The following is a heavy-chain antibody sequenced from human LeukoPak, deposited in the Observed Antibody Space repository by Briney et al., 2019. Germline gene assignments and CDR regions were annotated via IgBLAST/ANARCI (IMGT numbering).Heavy chain of an antibody. Sequence: PSETLSLTCTVSGGSISSYYWSWIRQPPGKGLEWMGYIYYSGSTYYNPSLRSRVTISVDTPRNQCSLKLSSVTAADTAVYYCARSSEGRYYYDSSGFSYYYYYMDVWGKGTTVTISS. CDR1: GGSISSYY. D-gene: IGHD3-22*01. CDR2: IYYSGST. CDR3: ARSSEGRYYYDSSGFSYYYYYMDV. V-gene: IGHV4-59*01. J-gene: IGHJ6*03.